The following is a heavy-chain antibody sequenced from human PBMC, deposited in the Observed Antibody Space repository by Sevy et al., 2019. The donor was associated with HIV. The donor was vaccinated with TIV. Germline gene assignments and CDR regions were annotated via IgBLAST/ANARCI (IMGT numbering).Heavy chain of an antibody. CDR2: MSCDGGNK. J-gene: IGHJ4*02. CDR1: GFTFSRYA. Sequence: GGSLRLSCAVSGFTFSRYAMHWVRQAPGKGLEWVAVMSCDGGNKYYADSVKGRFTISRDNSKNTLFLHMNSLRAEDTAVYYCARIGMGQTYGTPPWYWGQGTLVTVSS. D-gene: IGHD3-10*01. V-gene: IGHV3-30-3*01. CDR3: ARIGMGQTYGTPPWY.